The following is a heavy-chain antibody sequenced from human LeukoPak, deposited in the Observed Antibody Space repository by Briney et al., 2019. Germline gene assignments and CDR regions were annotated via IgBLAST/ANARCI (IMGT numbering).Heavy chain of an antibody. J-gene: IGHJ4*02. CDR1: GFTFSNAW. V-gene: IGHV3-15*07. CDR3: TALSDSGSYRYFDY. Sequence: PGGSLRLSCAASGFTFSNAWMNWVRQAPGKGLEWVGRIKSKTDGGTTDYAAPVKGRFTISRDDSKNTLYLQMNSLKTEDTAVYYCTALSDSGSYRYFDYWGQGTLVTVSS. D-gene: IGHD1-26*01. CDR2: IKSKTDGGTT.